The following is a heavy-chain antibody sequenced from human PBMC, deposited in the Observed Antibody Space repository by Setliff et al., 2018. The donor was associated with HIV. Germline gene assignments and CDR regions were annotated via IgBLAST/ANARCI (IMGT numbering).Heavy chain of an antibody. CDR3: AKAQWLLSHWGFDP. V-gene: IGHV3-23*01. CDR1: GFTFSSYA. D-gene: IGHD3-3*01. CDR2: ISGSGDST. Sequence: GSLRLSCAASGFTFSSYAITWVRQAPGKGLEWVSAISGSGDSTFYADSVQGRFTISRDNSKNTLYLQMNSLRAEDTAVYYCAKAQWLLSHWGFDPWGQGTLVTVSS. J-gene: IGHJ5*02.